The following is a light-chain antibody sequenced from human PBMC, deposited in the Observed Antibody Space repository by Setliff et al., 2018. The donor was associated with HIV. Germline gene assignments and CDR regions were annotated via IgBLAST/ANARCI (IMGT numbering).Light chain of an antibody. CDR2: DVS. Sequence: LTQPASVSGSPGQSITISCTGTSSDVGGYNYVSWYQQHPGKAPKLMIYDVSDRPSGVSNRFSGSKSGNTASLTISGLQAEDEADYYCCSYTSSSTLYVFGTGTKVTV. V-gene: IGLV2-14*03. CDR1: SSDVGGYNY. J-gene: IGLJ1*01. CDR3: CSYTSSSTLYV.